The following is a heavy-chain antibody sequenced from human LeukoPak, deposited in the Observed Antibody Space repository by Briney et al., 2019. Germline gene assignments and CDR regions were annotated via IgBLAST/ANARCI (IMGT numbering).Heavy chain of an antibody. Sequence: PGGPLRLSCAASGFTFSDYYMSWIRQPPGKGLEWIGSIYYSGSTYYNPSLKSRVTISVDTSKNQFSLKLSSVTAADTAVYYCASYTVTANYWGQGTLVTVSS. CDR1: GFTFSDYY. J-gene: IGHJ4*02. V-gene: IGHV4-38-2*01. D-gene: IGHD2-21*02. CDR2: IYYSGST. CDR3: ASYTVTANY.